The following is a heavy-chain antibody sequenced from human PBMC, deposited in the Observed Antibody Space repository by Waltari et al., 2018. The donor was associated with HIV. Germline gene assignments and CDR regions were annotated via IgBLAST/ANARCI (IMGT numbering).Heavy chain of an antibody. V-gene: IGHV1-18*01. J-gene: IGHJ3*02. Sequence: QVQLVQSGAEVKKPGASVKVSCKASGYTFTSYGISWVRQAPGQGLEWMGWISAYNGNTNYAQKLQGRVTMTTDTSTSTAYMELRSLRSDDTAVYYCARDRTLLRFLEWLSRSDAFDIWGQGTMVTVSS. CDR1: GYTFTSYG. D-gene: IGHD3-3*01. CDR3: ARDRTLLRFLEWLSRSDAFDI. CDR2: ISAYNGNT.